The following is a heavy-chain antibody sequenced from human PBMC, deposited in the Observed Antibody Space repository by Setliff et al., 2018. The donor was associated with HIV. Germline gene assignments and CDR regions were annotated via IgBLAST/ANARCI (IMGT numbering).Heavy chain of an antibody. J-gene: IGHJ6*03. CDR1: GFTFSDHY. CDR2: TRNKANSYTT. Sequence: GSLRLSCAASGFTFSDHYMDWVRQAPGKGLEWVGRTRNKANSYTTEYAASVEGRFTISRVDSKSIAYLQMKSLKTEDTAVYFCTRRRRGYCTSTSCLYYYYMDVWGKGTTVTVSS. CDR3: TRRRRGYCTSTSCLYYYYMDV. D-gene: IGHD2-2*01. V-gene: IGHV3-72*01.